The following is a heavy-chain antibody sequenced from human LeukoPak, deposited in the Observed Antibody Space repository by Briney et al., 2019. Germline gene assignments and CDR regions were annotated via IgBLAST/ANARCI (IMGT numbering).Heavy chain of an antibody. CDR3: ARDEVAARRGLGY. Sequence: SETLSLTCTVSGGSISSHYWRWIRQPPGKGLEWIGYIYYSGRTNYHPSLKSRVTKSEDTPKNQFSLKLSSVTAADTAVYYCARDEVAARRGLGYWGQGTLVTVSS. J-gene: IGHJ4*02. CDR1: GGSISSHY. D-gene: IGHD6-6*01. CDR2: IYYSGRT. V-gene: IGHV4-59*11.